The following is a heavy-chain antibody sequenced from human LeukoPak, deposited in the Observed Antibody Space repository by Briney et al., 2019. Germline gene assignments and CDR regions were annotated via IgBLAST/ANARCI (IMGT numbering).Heavy chain of an antibody. CDR2: INHSGST. Sequence: KPSETLSLTCTVSGGSISSSSYYWGWIRQPPGKGLEWIGEINHSGSTNYNPSLKSRVTISVDTSKNQFSLKLSSVTAADTAVYYCARGRGGWIFDYWGQGTLVTVSS. D-gene: IGHD6-19*01. J-gene: IGHJ4*02. CDR3: ARGRGGWIFDY. CDR1: GGSISSSSYY. V-gene: IGHV4-39*07.